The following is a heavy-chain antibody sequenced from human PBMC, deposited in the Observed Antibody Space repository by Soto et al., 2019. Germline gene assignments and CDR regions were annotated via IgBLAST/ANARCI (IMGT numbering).Heavy chain of an antibody. D-gene: IGHD4-17*01. CDR2: IGGDGEST. CDR3: AKVGGFDP. J-gene: IGHJ5*02. Sequence: GGSLRLSCAASGFPFRRYAMSWVRQIPGKGLECVSAIGGDGESTHYADSVKGRFTISRDNSKNTLYLQLNSLRVEDTAVYYCAKVGGFDPWGQGTLVTVSS. CDR1: GFPFRRYA. V-gene: IGHV3-23*01.